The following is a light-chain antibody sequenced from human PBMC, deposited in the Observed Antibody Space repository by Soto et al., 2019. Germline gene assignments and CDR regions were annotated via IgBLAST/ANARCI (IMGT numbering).Light chain of an antibody. Sequence: QSALTQPRSVSGSPGQSVTISCTGTSTDVGGYNYVSWYQLHPGKAPKLIIYAVSQRPSGVPDRFSGSKSGNTASLTISGLQAEDEADYCCCSFAGTYTFGLFGEGTQLTVL. CDR3: CSFAGTYTFGL. J-gene: IGLJ3*02. CDR1: STDVGGYNY. V-gene: IGLV2-11*01. CDR2: AVS.